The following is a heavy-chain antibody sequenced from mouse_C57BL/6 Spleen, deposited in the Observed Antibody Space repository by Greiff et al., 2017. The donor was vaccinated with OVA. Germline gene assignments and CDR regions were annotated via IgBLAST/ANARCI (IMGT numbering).Heavy chain of an antibody. Sequence: VQLVESGPELVKPGASVKISCKASGYAFSSSWMNWVKQRPGKGLEWIGRIYPGDGDTNYNGKFKGKATLTADKSSSTAYMQLSSLTSEDSAVYFCARGGDDYDDVMYFDYWGQGTTLTVSS. V-gene: IGHV1-82*01. D-gene: IGHD2-4*01. CDR1: GYAFSSSW. CDR2: IYPGDGDT. CDR3: ARGGDDYDDVMYFDY. J-gene: IGHJ2*01.